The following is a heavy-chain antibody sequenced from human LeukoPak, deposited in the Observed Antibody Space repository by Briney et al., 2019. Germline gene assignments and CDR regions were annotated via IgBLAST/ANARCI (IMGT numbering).Heavy chain of an antibody. CDR1: GYTXTSYG. D-gene: IGHD6-19*01. V-gene: IGHV1-18*01. CDR3: ARENRQWLVRGHYYYYGMDV. Sequence: GASVKVSCKASGYTXTSYGISGVRQAPGQGLEWMEWISAYNGNTNYAQKLQGRVTMTTDTSTSTAYMELRSLRSDDTAVYYCARENRQWLVRGHYYYYGMDVWGQGTTVTVSS. CDR2: ISAYNGNT. J-gene: IGHJ6*02.